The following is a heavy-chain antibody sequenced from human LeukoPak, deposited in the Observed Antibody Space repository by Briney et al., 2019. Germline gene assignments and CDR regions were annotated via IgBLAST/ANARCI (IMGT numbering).Heavy chain of an antibody. V-gene: IGHV5-51*01. CDR1: GYIFTNYW. CDR3: ARQNIGGTSASDY. CDR2: IYPGDSDT. D-gene: IGHD1-26*01. Sequence: GESLKIPCKGSGYIFTNYWIGWVRQMPGKGLEWMGIIYPGDSDTRYSPSFQGQVTISADKSISTAYLQWSSLVASDTAMYYCARQNIGGTSASDYWGQGTLVTVSS. J-gene: IGHJ4*02.